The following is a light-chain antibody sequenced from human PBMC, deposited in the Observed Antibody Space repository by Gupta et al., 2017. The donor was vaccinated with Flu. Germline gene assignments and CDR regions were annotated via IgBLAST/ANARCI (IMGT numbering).Light chain of an antibody. CDR3: QKGNSSPVT. CDR1: QGISSY. J-gene: IGKJ4*01. Sequence: PSFLSASVGDRVTIPCRARQGISSYLAWYQQKPGEAPKLLIYAASTGKSGVPSRFSGSGSGTEFTLTISSLQPEDSANYYCQKGNSSPVTFGGGTKVDIK. V-gene: IGKV1-9*01. CDR2: AAS.